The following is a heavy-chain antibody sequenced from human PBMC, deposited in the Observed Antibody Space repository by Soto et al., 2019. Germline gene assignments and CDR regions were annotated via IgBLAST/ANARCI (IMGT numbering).Heavy chain of an antibody. J-gene: IGHJ6*02. D-gene: IGHD3-10*01. CDR2: ISAYNGNT. CDR1: GYTFTSYG. CDR3: ARDTNPEYYYGPVLKRDYYGMDV. Sequence: ASVKVSCKASGYTFTSYGISWVRQAPGQGLEWMGWISAYNGNTNYAQKLQGRVTMTTDTSTSTAYMELRSLRSDDTAVYYCARDTNPEYYYGPVLKRDYYGMDVWG. V-gene: IGHV1-18*01.